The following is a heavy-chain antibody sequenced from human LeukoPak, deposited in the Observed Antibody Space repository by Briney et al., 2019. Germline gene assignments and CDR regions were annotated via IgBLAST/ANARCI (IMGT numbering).Heavy chain of an antibody. CDR1: GYTFTSYG. V-gene: IGHV1-18*01. J-gene: IGHJ4*02. Sequence: ASVKVSCKASGYTFTSYGISWVRQAPGQGLEWMGWISAYNGNTNSAQKLQGRVTMTTDTSTGTAYMELRSLRSDDTAVYYCARDSELRYCNGGSCSFDYWGQGTLVTVSS. CDR3: ARDSELRYCNGGSCSFDY. CDR2: ISAYNGNT. D-gene: IGHD2-15*01.